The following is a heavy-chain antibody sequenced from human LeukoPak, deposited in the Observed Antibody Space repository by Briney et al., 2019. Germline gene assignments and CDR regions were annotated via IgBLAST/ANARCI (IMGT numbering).Heavy chain of an antibody. V-gene: IGHV1-2*02. J-gene: IGHJ4*02. D-gene: IGHD3-10*01. CDR2: INPNSGGT. Sequence: ASVKVSCKASGYTFTGYFMHWVRQAPGQGLEWMGWINPNSGGTDYAPKFQGRVTMTRDTSISTAYMELSRLRCDDTAVYYCARAAFVWFGELFGYWGQGTLVTVSS. CDR3: ARAAFVWFGELFGY. CDR1: GYTFTGYF.